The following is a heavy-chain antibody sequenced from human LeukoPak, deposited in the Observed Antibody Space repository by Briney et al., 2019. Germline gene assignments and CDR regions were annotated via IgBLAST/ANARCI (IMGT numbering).Heavy chain of an antibody. D-gene: IGHD6-6*01. Sequence: GGSLRLSCTASGFTFGDYAMSWFRQAPGKGLEWVGFIRSKAYGGTTEYAASVKGRFTISRDDSKSIAYLQMNSLKTEDTAVYYYTRAHIAARPVNWFDPWGQGTLVTVSS. J-gene: IGHJ5*02. CDR2: IRSKAYGGTT. CDR1: GFTFGDYA. V-gene: IGHV3-49*03. CDR3: TRAHIAARPVNWFDP.